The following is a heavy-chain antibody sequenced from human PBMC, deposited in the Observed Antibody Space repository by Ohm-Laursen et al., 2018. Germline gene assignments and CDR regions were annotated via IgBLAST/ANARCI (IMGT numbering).Heavy chain of an antibody. CDR3: ASAYSYSTPHYLDY. D-gene: IGHD5-18*01. V-gene: IGHV3-7*01. CDR2: IKQDGGQQ. CDR1: GFTFSSYW. Sequence: SRRLSCTASGFTFSSYWMSWVRQAPGKGLEWVANIKQDGGQQYYVDSVKGRFTISRDNAKNSLYLQMNSLRAEDTAVYYCASAYSYSTPHYLDYWGQGTLVTVSS. J-gene: IGHJ4*02.